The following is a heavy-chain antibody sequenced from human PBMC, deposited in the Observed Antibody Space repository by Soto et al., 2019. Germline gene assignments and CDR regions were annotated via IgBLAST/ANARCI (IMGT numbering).Heavy chain of an antibody. J-gene: IGHJ4*02. Sequence: GGSLSLSCAASGFIVSSTHMSWVRQAPGQGLEWVSIIYSGGTTYYADSVTGRFTISRANSKNMLYFHLNSMRAEDTAVYYCATDGPGITRGHFDYWGQGTLVTVSS. V-gene: IGHV3-53*01. CDR2: IYSGGTT. CDR1: GFIVSSTH. CDR3: ATDGPGITRGHFDY. D-gene: IGHD3-3*01.